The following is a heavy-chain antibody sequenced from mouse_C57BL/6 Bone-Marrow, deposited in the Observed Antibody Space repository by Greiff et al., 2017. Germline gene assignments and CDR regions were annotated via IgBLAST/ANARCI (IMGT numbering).Heavy chain of an antibody. CDR3: AREDYYGSSRFAY. V-gene: IGHV5-4*01. J-gene: IGHJ3*01. Sequence: EVKLVESGGGLVKPGGSLKLSCAASGFTFSSYAMSWVRQTPEKRLEWVATISDGGSYTYYPDNVKGRFTISRDNAKNNLYLQMSQLKSEDTAMYYCAREDYYGSSRFAYWGQGTLVTVSA. D-gene: IGHD1-1*01. CDR2: ISDGGSYT. CDR1: GFTFSSYA.